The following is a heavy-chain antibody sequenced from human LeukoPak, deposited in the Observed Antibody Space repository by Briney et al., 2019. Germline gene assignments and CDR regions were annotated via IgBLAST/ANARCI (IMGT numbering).Heavy chain of an antibody. CDR1: GGTFSSYA. Sequence: ASVKVSCKASGGTFSSYAISWVRQATGQGLEWMGWMNPNSGNTGYAQKFQGRVTMTRNTSISSAYMELSSLRSEDTAVYYCARRRAAAGKNWFDPWGQGTLVTVSS. CDR3: ARRRAAAGKNWFDP. V-gene: IGHV1-8*02. D-gene: IGHD6-13*01. J-gene: IGHJ5*02. CDR2: MNPNSGNT.